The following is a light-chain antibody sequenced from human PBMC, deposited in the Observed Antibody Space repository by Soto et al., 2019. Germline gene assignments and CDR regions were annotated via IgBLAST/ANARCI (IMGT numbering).Light chain of an antibody. J-gene: IGKJ4*01. CDR2: KAS. CDR1: QSISTW. V-gene: IGKV1-5*03. CDR3: QQYNSYPLT. Sequence: DIQMTQSPSTLSASVGDRVTITCRASQSISTWLAWYQQKPGKAPKVLIYKASKLESGVPSRFSGSGSGTEFTLTMSGLQPDDCATCYCQQYNSYPLTFGGGTKVEIK.